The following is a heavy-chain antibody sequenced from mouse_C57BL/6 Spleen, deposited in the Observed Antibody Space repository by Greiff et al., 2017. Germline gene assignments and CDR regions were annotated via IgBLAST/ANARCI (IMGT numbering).Heavy chain of an antibody. CDR3: ARDRDEDAMDY. J-gene: IGHJ4*01. CDR2: ISYDGSN. D-gene: IGHD3-3*01. Sequence: VQLKESGPGLVKPSQSLSLTCSVTGYSITSGYYWNWIRQFPGNKLEWMGYISYDGSNNYNPSLKNRISITRDTSKNQFFLKLNSVTTEDTATYYCARDRDEDAMDYWGQGTSVTVSS. V-gene: IGHV3-6*01. CDR1: GYSITSGYY.